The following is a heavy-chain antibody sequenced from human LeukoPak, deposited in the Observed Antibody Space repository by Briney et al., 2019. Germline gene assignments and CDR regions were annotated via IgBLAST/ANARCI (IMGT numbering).Heavy chain of an antibody. CDR2: IYHSGST. CDR1: GYSISSGYY. D-gene: IGHD3-16*02. J-gene: IGHJ4*02. CDR3: AREDGWGSYRSELPFDY. Sequence: PSETLSLTCAVSGYSISSGYYWGWIRQPPGKGLEWIGSIYHSGSTYYNPSLKSRVTISVDTSKNQFSLKLSSVTAADTAVYYCAREDGWGSYRSELPFDYWGQGTLVTVSS. V-gene: IGHV4-38-2*02.